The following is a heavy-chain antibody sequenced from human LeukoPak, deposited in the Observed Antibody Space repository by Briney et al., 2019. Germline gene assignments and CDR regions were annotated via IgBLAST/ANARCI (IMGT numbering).Heavy chain of an antibody. CDR2: ISWNSGSI. D-gene: IGHD3-22*01. CDR3: AKDGADYYDSSGEYYFDY. CDR1: GFTFDDYA. J-gene: IGHJ4*02. Sequence: GRSLRLSCAASGFTFDDYAMHWVRQAPGKGLDWVSGISWNSGSIGYADSVKGRFTISRDNAKNSLYLQMNSLRAEDMALYYCAKDGADYYDSSGEYYFDYWGQGTLVTVSS. V-gene: IGHV3-9*03.